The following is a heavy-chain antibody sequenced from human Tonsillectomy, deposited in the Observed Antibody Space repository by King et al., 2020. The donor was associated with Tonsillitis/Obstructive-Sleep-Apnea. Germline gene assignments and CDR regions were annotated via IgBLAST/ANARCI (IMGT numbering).Heavy chain of an antibody. D-gene: IGHD3-10*01. CDR3: ARQLLWFGELLVANWFDP. V-gene: IGHV4-59*01. Sequence: HVQLQESGPGLVKPSETLSLTCTVSGGSISSYYWSWIRQPPGKGLEWIGYIYYSGSTNYNPSLKSRVTISVDTSKNQFSLKLSSVTAADTAVYYCARQLLWFGELLVANWFDPWGQGTLVTVSS. J-gene: IGHJ5*02. CDR2: IYYSGST. CDR1: GGSISSYY.